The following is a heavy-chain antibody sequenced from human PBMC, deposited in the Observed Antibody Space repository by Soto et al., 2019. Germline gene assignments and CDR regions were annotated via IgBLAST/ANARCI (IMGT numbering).Heavy chain of an antibody. Sequence: GGSLRLSCAASGFTFSNYAMHWVRQAPGKGLEWVAIVSYDGDNEYYADSVRGRFFISRDNSKSTLYLQMNSLRAEDTALYYCAKGRSYYYYYGVDVWGQGTTVTVSS. CDR3: AKGRSYYYYYGVDV. CDR1: GFTFSNYA. J-gene: IGHJ6*02. CDR2: VSYDGDNE. V-gene: IGHV3-30*18.